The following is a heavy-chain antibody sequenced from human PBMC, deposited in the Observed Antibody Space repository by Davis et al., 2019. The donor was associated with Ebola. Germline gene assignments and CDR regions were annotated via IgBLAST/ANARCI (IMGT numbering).Heavy chain of an antibody. CDR1: GFTFSDYY. J-gene: IGHJ5*02. CDR2: ISSSGSTI. Sequence: GGSLKISCAASGFTFSDYYMSWIRQAPGKGLEWVSYISSSGSTIYYADSVKGRFTISRDNAKNSLYLQMNSLRAEDTAVYYCARDRPVVPAARGNWFDPWGQGTLVTVSS. CDR3: ARDRPVVPAARGNWFDP. D-gene: IGHD2-2*01. V-gene: IGHV3-11*01.